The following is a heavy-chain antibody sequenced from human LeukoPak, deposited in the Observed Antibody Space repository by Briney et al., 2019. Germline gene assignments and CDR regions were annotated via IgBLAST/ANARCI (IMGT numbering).Heavy chain of an antibody. J-gene: IGHJ5*02. CDR1: GGSISSSSYY. D-gene: IGHD1-26*01. Sequence: SETLSLTCTVSGGSISSSSYYWSWIRQPPGKGLEWIGYIYTSGSTNYNPSLKSRVTISVDTSKNQFSLKLSSVTAADTAVYYCARLKLHSWFDPWGQGTLVTVSS. CDR3: ARLKLHSWFDP. V-gene: IGHV4-61*05. CDR2: IYTSGST.